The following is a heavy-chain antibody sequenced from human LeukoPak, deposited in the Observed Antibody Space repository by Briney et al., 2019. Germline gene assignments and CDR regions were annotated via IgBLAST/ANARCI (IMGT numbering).Heavy chain of an antibody. CDR1: GFTFSSYG. J-gene: IGHJ6*04. D-gene: IGHD3-10*02. CDR2: IKQDGSEK. Sequence: GGSLRLSCAASGFTFSSYGMSWVRQAPGKGLEWVAYIKQDGSEKYYVDSVEGRFIMSRDNAKNSLYLQMNSLRAEDTAVYYCAELGITMIGGVWGKGTTVTISS. CDR3: AELGITMIGGV. V-gene: IGHV3-7*01.